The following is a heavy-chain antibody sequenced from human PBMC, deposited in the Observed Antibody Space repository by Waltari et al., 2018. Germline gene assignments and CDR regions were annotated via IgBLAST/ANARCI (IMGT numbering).Heavy chain of an antibody. D-gene: IGHD2-21*02. V-gene: IGHV3-7*01. CDR2: IQQNGREK. CDR1: GFSFSRSW. Sequence: EVQLVESGGDLVQPGGSLRLSCAASGFSFSRSWMTWVRQTPGKGMEWVGNIQQNGREKWYADSVKGRCTISRDNAMNLVYLQMNSLRVEDTAVYYCARDLVATPPWGQGTLVTVSS. CDR3: ARDLVATPP. J-gene: IGHJ5*02.